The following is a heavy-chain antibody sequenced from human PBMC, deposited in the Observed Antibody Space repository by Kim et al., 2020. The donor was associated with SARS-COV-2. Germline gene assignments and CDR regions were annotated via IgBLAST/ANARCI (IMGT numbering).Heavy chain of an antibody. J-gene: IGHJ4*02. CDR1: GFSLSTSGVG. CDR3: AHSPGSYYDSSGLTGYFDY. V-gene: IGHV2-5*02. D-gene: IGHD3-22*01. Sequence: SGPTLVKPTQTLTLTCTFSGFSLSTSGVGVGWIRQPPGKALEWLALIYWDDDKRYSPSLKSRLTITKDTSKNQVVLTMTNMDPVDTATYYCAHSPGSYYDSSGLTGYFDYWGQGTLVTVSS. CDR2: IYWDDDK.